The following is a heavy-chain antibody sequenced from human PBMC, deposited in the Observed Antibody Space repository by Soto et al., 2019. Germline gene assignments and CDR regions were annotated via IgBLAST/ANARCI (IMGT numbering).Heavy chain of an antibody. CDR1: GNTVPNYA. CDR2: ISSYNGDT. CDR3: ARDHYYDGSGYYEDFFDY. V-gene: IGHV1-18*01. J-gene: IGHJ4*02. D-gene: IGHD3-22*01. Sequence: ASVKVSCKASGNTVPNYAIHWVRQAPGQGPEWMGWISSYNGDTNYAQTFQGRVTMTTDTSTTTAYMDLRSLTSDDTAVYYCARDHYYDGSGYYEDFFDYWGQGTLVTVSS.